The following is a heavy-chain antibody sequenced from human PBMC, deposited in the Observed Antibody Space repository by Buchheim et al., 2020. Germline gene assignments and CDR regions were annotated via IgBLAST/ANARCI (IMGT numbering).Heavy chain of an antibody. V-gene: IGHV1-18*01. CDR2: ISPSIGNT. CDR1: GYTFPNYG. CDR3: VRDGRWDLVFADY. J-gene: IGHJ4*02. Sequence: QVHLVQSGPQMKKPGASVKVSCKTSGYTFPNYGVSWVRQAPGQGPEWMGWISPSIGNTNLVRRFQGRVTMTTDTSTGTAYMTMTSLRPDDTAVYYCVRDGRWDLVFADYWGPGTL. D-gene: IGHD6-6*01.